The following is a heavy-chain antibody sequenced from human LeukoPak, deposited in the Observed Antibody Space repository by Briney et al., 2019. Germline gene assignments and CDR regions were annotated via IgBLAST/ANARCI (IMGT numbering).Heavy chain of an antibody. CDR3: ARGARNGVVPAAPYAFDI. CDR1: GGSISSSSYF. Sequence: PSETLSLTCTVSGGSISSSSYFWGWIRQPPGKGLEWIGSISYSGSTYYNPSLKSRVTISVDTSKNQFSLKLSSVTAADTAVYYCARGARNGVVPAAPYAFDIWGQGTMVTVSS. D-gene: IGHD2-2*01. CDR2: ISYSGST. J-gene: IGHJ3*02. V-gene: IGHV4-39*07.